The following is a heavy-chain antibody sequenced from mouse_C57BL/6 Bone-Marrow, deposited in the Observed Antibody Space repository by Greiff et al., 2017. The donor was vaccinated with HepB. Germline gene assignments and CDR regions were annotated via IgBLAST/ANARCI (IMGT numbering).Heavy chain of an antibody. CDR2: ISDGGSYT. D-gene: IGHD1-1*01. CDR1: GFTFSSYA. CDR3: ARDQSYYYAMDY. Sequence: EVKVVESGGGLVKPGGSLKLSCAASGFTFSSYAMSWVRQTPEKRLEWVATISDGGSYTYYPDNVKGRFTISRDNAKNNLYLQMSHLKSEDTAMYYCARDQSYYYAMDYWGQGTSVTVST. J-gene: IGHJ4*01. V-gene: IGHV5-4*01.